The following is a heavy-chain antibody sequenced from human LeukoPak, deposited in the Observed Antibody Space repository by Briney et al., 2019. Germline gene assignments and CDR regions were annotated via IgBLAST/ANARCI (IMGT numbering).Heavy chain of an antibody. V-gene: IGHV4-30-2*01. CDR3: ARARDFWSGFENY. D-gene: IGHD3-3*01. J-gene: IGHJ4*02. CDR2: IYHSGST. Sequence: PSQTLSLTYTVSGGSISSGSYYWSWIRQPPGKGLEWIGYIYHSGSTYYNPSLRSRVTISVDRSKNQFSLKLSSVTAADTAVYYYARARDFWSGFENYWGQGTLVTVSS. CDR1: GGSISSGSYY.